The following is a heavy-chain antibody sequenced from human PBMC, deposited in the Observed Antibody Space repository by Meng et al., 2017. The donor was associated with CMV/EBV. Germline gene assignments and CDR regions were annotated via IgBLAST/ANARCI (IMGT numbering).Heavy chain of an antibody. CDR2: ISSSSSYI. Sequence: GESLKISCAASGFTFSSYSMNWVRQAPGRGLEWVSSISSSSSYIYYADSVKGRFIISRDNAKNSLYLQMNSLRAEGTAVYYCARGESGDLLWFGSSYPAGFDPGGQG. J-gene: IGHJ5*02. CDR3: ARGESGDLLWFGSSYPAGFDP. D-gene: IGHD3-10*01. V-gene: IGHV3-21*01. CDR1: GFTFSSYS.